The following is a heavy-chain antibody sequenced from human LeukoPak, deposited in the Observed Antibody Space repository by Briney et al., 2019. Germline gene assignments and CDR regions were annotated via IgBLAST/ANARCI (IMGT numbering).Heavy chain of an antibody. V-gene: IGHV1-18*01. D-gene: IGHD3-16*01. CDR1: GYIFTDYG. CDR3: ARDLRMGGPWRQFDY. J-gene: IGHJ4*02. CDR2: ISAYNGNT. Sequence: ASVKVSCKASGYIFTDYGITWVRQAPGQGLEWMGWISAYNGNTNYAQKFQGRFTMTTDTSTTTAYTELRSLRFDDTAVYYCARDLRMGGPWRQFDYWGQGTLVTVSS.